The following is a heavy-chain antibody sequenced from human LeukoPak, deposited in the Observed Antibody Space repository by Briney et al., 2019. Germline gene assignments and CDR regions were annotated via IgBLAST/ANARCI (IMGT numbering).Heavy chain of an antibody. Sequence: GGSLRLSCAASGFTFNNAWMGWVRQAPGKGLEWIGRIKSDGGTTDYAAPVKGRFTISRDDSKNTLYLQMNSLKAEDTAVYYCTTDLGDYGDYVRCWGQGTLVTVSS. CDR2: IKSDGGTT. D-gene: IGHD4-17*01. V-gene: IGHV3-15*01. CDR3: TTDLGDYGDYVRC. CDR1: GFTFNNAW. J-gene: IGHJ4*02.